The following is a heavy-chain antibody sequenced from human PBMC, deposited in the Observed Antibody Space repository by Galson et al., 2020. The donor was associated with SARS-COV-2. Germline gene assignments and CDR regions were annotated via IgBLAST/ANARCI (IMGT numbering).Heavy chain of an antibody. CDR1: GGSFSGYS. Sequence: SETLSLTCAVYGGSFSGYSWTWMRLPPGRGLEWIGEVSVGGNTNYSTSPSSRVPISVDTPQNQFSLKFRSVTAADTALFYCARGHRGVVPSPVLGLGPFYSYYYMDVWAKGTTVTVSS. V-gene: IGHV4-34*01. CDR2: VSVGGNT. J-gene: IGHJ6*03. CDR3: ARGHRGVVPSPVLGLGPFYSYYYMDV. D-gene: IGHD3-10*01.